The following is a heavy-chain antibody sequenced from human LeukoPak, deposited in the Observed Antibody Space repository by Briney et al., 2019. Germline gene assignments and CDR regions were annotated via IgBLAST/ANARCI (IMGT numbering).Heavy chain of an antibody. CDR2: ISRTSDIV. CDR1: GFTFSGYT. J-gene: IGHJ3*02. V-gene: IGHV3-48*01. Sequence: GGSLRLSCAASGFTFSGYTLNWVRQAPGKGLEWVSYISRTSDIVSYADSVRGRFTISRDNAKNSLYLQMNSLRAEDTAVYYYARDYGYAFDTWGQGTMVTVSS. CDR3: ARDYGYAFDT. D-gene: IGHD3-16*01.